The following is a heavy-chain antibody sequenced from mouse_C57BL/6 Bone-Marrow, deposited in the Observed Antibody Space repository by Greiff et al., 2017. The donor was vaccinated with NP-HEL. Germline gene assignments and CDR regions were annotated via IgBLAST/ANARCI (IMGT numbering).Heavy chain of an antibody. CDR3: ARNGDTTPWYFDV. J-gene: IGHJ1*03. Sequence: VQLQQSGPGLVQPSQSLSITCTVSGFSLTSYGVHWVRQSPGKGLEWLGVIWSGGSTDYNAAFISRLSISKDNSKSQVFFKMNSLQADDTAIYYCARNGDTTPWYFDVWCTGTTVTVSS. D-gene: IGHD1-1*01. CDR2: IWSGGST. V-gene: IGHV2-2*01. CDR1: GFSLTSYG.